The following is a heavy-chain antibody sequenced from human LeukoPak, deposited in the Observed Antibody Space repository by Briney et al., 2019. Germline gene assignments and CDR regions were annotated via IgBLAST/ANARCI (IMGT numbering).Heavy chain of an antibody. CDR1: GFTFSSYA. Sequence: GGSLRLSCAASGFTFSSYAMHWVRQVPGKGLEWVAVISYDGSNKYYADSVKGRFTISRDNSKNTLYLQMNSLRAEDTAVYYCARAIRFGVVIMWYYYYGMDVWGQGTTVTVSS. J-gene: IGHJ6*02. CDR3: ARAIRFGVVIMWYYYYGMDV. D-gene: IGHD3-3*01. CDR2: ISYDGSNK. V-gene: IGHV3-30-3*01.